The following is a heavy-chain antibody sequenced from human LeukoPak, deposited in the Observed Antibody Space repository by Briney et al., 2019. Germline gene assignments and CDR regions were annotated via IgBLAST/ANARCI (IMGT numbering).Heavy chain of an antibody. CDR2: IYYSGST. CDR3: ARSTYYFGSGSPEDW. J-gene: IGHJ4*02. V-gene: IGHV4-31*03. D-gene: IGHD3-10*01. CDR1: GGSISSGGYY. Sequence: SETLSLTCTVSGGSISSGGYYWSWIRQHPGKGLEWIGYIYYSGSTYYNPSLKSRVSISIDTSKNQFSLKLSSVTAADTAVYYCARSTYYFGSGSPEDWWGQGTLVTVSS.